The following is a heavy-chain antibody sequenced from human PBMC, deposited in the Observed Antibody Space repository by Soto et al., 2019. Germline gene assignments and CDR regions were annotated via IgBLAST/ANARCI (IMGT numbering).Heavy chain of an antibody. CDR2: ISKSGIT. CDR3: ARRHLLDYIRWCFDP. D-gene: IGHD2-21*01. V-gene: IGHV4-4*07. Sequence: SETLSLTCSVSGGSVTNDYWSWFRQPPGKGLEWIGCISKSGITNYNPSLKSRVTMTRDTSTNTAYLELTRLTSDDTAIYYCARRHLLDYIRWCFDPWGLGTLVTVSS. J-gene: IGHJ5*02. CDR1: GGSVTNDY.